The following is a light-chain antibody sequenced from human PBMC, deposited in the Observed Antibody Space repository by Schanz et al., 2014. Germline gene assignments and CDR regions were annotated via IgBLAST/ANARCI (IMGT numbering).Light chain of an antibody. V-gene: IGKV3-20*01. Sequence: EIVLTQSPGTLSLSPGERATLSCRARQSVASSFLAWYQQKPGQAPRLLIHYASARATGTPDRFSGSGSGTDFTLTISRLEPEEFAVYYCQQYGSSPMYTFGQGTKLEIK. CDR3: QQYGSSPMYT. J-gene: IGKJ2*01. CDR1: QSVASSF. CDR2: YAS.